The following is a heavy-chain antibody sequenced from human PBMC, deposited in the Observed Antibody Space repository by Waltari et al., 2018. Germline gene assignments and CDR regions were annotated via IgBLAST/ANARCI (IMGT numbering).Heavy chain of an antibody. D-gene: IGHD3-10*01. J-gene: IGHJ5*02. Sequence: QVQLQQWGAGLLKPPETLFLTCAVYGCSFTCYYWSWIRPPPGKGLEWIGEINHSGTTNYNPSFKSRVTISLDTSKKQFSLRLSSVTAADTAVYFCARHCPVEMIIRTRWLDPWGQGTLVTVSS. CDR3: ARHCPVEMIIRTRWLDP. CDR2: INHSGTT. V-gene: IGHV4-34*01. CDR1: GCSFTCYY.